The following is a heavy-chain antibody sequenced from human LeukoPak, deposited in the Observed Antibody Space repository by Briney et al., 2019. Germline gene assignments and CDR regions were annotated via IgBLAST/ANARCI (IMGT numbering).Heavy chain of an antibody. CDR3: ASGRRGSYWEGFGY. V-gene: IGHV4-59*01. D-gene: IGHD1-26*01. Sequence: NPSQTLSLTCTVSGGSISSYYWSWIRQPPGKGLEWIGYIYYSGSTNYNPSLKSRVTISVDTSKNQFSLKLSSVTAADTAVYYCASGRRGSYWEGFGYWGQGTLVTVSS. CDR2: IYYSGST. J-gene: IGHJ4*02. CDR1: GGSISSYY.